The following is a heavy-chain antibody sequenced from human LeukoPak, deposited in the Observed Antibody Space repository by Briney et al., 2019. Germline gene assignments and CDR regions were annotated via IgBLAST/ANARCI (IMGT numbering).Heavy chain of an antibody. CDR2: INPNSGGT. J-gene: IGHJ4*02. CDR1: GYTFTGYY. CDR3: TREVPYGSGSHDY. D-gene: IGHD3-10*01. V-gene: IGHV1-2*06. Sequence: GASVKVSCKASGYTFTGYYVHWVRQAPGQGLEWMGRINPNSGGTNYAQKFQGRVTMTRDTSISTAYMELSSLRSDDTAMYYSTREVPYGSGSHDYWGQGTLVTVSS.